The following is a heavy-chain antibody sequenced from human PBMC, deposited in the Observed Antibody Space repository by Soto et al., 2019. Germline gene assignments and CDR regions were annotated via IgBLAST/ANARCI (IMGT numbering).Heavy chain of an antibody. CDR2: IIPMFETA. D-gene: IGHD2-21*02. CDR3: ARTVVVSGIQYYYYYGLDV. J-gene: IGHJ6*02. CDR1: GGTFSSYA. Sequence: GASVKVSCKASGGTFSSYAISWVRQAPGQGLEWMGRIIPMFETANYAQKFQGRVTITADKSTSTAYMELRSLRSEDTAVYYCARTVVVSGIQYYYYYGLDVWGQGTTVTVSS. V-gene: IGHV1-69*06.